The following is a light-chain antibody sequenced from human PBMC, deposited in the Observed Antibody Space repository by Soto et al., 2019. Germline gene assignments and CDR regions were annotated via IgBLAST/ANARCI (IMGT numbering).Light chain of an antibody. J-gene: IGKJ1*01. V-gene: IGKV3-15*01. CDR1: ESVTSS. CDR3: QQYNIWPLWT. CDR2: AAS. Sequence: ERVMTQSPASLSVSPGERATLSCRASESVTSSLAWYQQKPGQPPRLLIYAASTRATDVPARFSGGGSETEFTLTISSLQSEDFAVYFCQQYNIWPLWTFGQGTKVDI.